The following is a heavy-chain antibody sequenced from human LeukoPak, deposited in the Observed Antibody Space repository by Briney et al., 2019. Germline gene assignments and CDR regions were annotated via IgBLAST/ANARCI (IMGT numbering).Heavy chain of an antibody. CDR2: MNPNSGDT. Sequence: GASVKVSCKASGYTFTSYDINWVRQATGQGLEWMGWMNPNSGDTGYVQKFQGRVTMTRDTSLNTAYMELSSLTSEDTAVYYCARADDYGAEFDYWGQGTLVTVSS. J-gene: IGHJ4*02. CDR1: GYTFTSYD. CDR3: ARADDYGAEFDY. V-gene: IGHV1-8*01. D-gene: IGHD4-17*01.